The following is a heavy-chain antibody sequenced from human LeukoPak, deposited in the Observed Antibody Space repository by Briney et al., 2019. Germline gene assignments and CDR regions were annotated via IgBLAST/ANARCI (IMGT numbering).Heavy chain of an antibody. CDR2: FDAEDGET. D-gene: IGHD3-16*02. J-gene: IGHJ4*02. V-gene: IGHV1-24*01. CDR3: ATSFTHTHLSYTGVLS. CDR1: GYTLTGLS. Sequence: ASVKVSCKVSGYTLTGLSMHWVRQAPGKGLECVGGFDAEDGETIYAQKFQGTVTITEETSTDTAYMELSSLRSEDTAVYYCATSFTHTHLSYTGVLSWGQGTLVTVSS.